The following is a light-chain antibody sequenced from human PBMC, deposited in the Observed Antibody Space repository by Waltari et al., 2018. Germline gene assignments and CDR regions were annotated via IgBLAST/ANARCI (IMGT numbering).Light chain of an antibody. CDR1: QSVSSN. CDR3: QHYNNWPPLT. CDR2: GSS. V-gene: IGKV3-15*01. Sequence: EIVMTQSPATLSVSPGERATLSCRSSQSVSSNLAWYKQKPGQAPRLLIYGSSTRATGIPARFSGSGSVTEFTLTISSLQSGDFAVYYCQHYNNWPPLTFCGGTKVEIK. J-gene: IGKJ4*01.